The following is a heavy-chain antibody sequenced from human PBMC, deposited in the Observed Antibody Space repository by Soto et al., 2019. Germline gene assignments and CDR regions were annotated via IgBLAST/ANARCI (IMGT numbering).Heavy chain of an antibody. CDR2: ISAYNGNT. CDR1: GYTFTSYG. Sequence: ASVKVSCKASGYTFTSYGISWVRQAPGQGLEWMGWISAYNGNTNYAQKLQGRVTMTTDTSTSTAYMELRSLGSDDTAVYYCARDLGAAAGNYYYYMDVWGKGTTVTVSS. J-gene: IGHJ6*03. D-gene: IGHD6-13*01. CDR3: ARDLGAAAGNYYYYMDV. V-gene: IGHV1-18*01.